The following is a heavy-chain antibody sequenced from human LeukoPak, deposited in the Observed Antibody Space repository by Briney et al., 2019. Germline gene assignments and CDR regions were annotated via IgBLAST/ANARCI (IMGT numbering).Heavy chain of an antibody. CDR2: IIPILGIA. CDR1: GGTFSSYA. Sequence: GASVKVSCKASGGTFSSYAISWVRQAPGQGLEWMGRIIPILGIANYAQKFQGRVTITADKSTSTAYMELSRLRSEDTAVYYCARDKEYYYDSSGYYRETNAFDIWGQGTMVTVSS. V-gene: IGHV1-69*04. CDR3: ARDKEYYYDSSGYYRETNAFDI. D-gene: IGHD3-22*01. J-gene: IGHJ3*02.